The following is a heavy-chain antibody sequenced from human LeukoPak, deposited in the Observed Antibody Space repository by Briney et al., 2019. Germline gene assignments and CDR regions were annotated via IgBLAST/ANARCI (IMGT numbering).Heavy chain of an antibody. CDR1: GGSISSGGYS. D-gene: IGHD2-15*01. J-gene: IGHJ4*02. CDR2: IYHSGST. V-gene: IGHV4-30-2*01. CDR3: VRGSGGSSDY. Sequence: SETLSLTCAVSGGSISSGGYSWSWLRQPPGKGLEWIGYIYHSGSTYYNPSLKSRVTISVDRSKNQFSLKLSSVTVADTAVYYCVRGSGGSSDYWGQGTLVTVSS.